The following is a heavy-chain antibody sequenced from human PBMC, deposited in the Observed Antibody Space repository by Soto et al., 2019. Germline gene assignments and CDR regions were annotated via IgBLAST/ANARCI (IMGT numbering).Heavy chain of an antibody. V-gene: IGHV4-39*01. Sequence: QMQLQESGPGLVKPSETLSLTCTVSGVSIRASSYYWGWIRQPPGKGLEWIGTIYYNGETFYHPCLKSRITMSIHSSKNQFSLNMTSVTAADTAVYYCARHGSYWGQGTLVTVSS. CDR1: GVSIRASSYY. CDR3: ARHGSY. CDR2: IYYNGET. J-gene: IGHJ4*02.